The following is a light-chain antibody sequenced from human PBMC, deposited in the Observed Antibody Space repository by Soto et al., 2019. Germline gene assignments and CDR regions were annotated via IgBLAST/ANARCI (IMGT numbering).Light chain of an antibody. CDR1: QSISGW. J-gene: IGKJ4*01. V-gene: IGKV1-5*01. CDR2: DAS. CDR3: QQYNSYSLT. Sequence: DIPMTQSPSTLSASVGDRVTITCRASQSISGWLAWYQQKPGEAPKLLIYDASSLDSGVPSRFSGSGSGTQFTLTISSLQPDDSATYYCQQYNSYSLTFGGGTKVEIK.